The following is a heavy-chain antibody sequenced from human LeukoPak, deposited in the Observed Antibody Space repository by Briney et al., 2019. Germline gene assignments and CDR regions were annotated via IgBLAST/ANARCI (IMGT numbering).Heavy chain of an antibody. J-gene: IGHJ4*02. D-gene: IGHD3-22*01. CDR3: ARVANYYDSGGYSTVFDY. CDR1: GGSISSYY. Sequence: PSETLSLTCTVSGGSISSYYWSWIRQPAGKGLEWIGRIYTSGSTNYNPSLKSRVTMSVDTSKNQFSLKLSSVTAADTAVYYCARVANYYDSGGYSTVFDYWGQGTLVTVSS. V-gene: IGHV4-4*07. CDR2: IYTSGST.